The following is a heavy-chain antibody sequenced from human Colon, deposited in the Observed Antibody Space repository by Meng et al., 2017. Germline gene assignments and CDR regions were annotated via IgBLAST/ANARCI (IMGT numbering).Heavy chain of an antibody. Sequence: HLLGAGPGLVRPSGTLSLTCAVSGGSIRSNYWWSWVRQSPKKGLEWIGEIQHGGTTNYNPSLKSRVTISVDTSNNQFSLKLSSVTAADTAVYYCARIDYGGNGIEKYFFDYWGQGTLVTVSS. D-gene: IGHD4-23*01. CDR1: GGSIRSNYW. J-gene: IGHJ4*02. V-gene: IGHV4-4*02. CDR2: IQHGGTT. CDR3: ARIDYGGNGIEKYFFDY.